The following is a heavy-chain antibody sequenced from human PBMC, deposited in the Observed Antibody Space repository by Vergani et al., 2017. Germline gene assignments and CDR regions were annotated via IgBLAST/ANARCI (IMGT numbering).Heavy chain of an antibody. J-gene: IGHJ6*03. Sequence: QVQLQESGPGLVKPSKTLSLTCTVSGGSISSGSYYWSWIRQPAGKGLEWIGRIYTSGSTNYNPSLKSRVTISVDTSKNQFSLKLSSVTAADTAVYYCARESVGPPQGAPTYYMDVWGKGTTVTVSS. CDR3: ARESVGPPQGAPTYYMDV. V-gene: IGHV4-61*02. CDR2: IYTSGST. CDR1: GGSISSGSYY.